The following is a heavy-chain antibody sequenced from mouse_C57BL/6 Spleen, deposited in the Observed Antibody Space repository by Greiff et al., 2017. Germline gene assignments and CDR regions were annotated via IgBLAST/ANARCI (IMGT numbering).Heavy chain of an antibody. D-gene: IGHD1-1*01. CDR2: ISSGSSTI. V-gene: IGHV5-17*01. CDR3: ARPADYGSSFRYWYFDV. J-gene: IGHJ1*03. CDR1: GFTFSDYG. Sequence: EVKLVESGGGLVKPGGSLKLSCAASGFTFSDYGMHWVRQAPEKGLEWVAYISSGSSTIYYADTVKGRFTISSDNAKNTLFLQMTSLRSEDTAMYYFARPADYGSSFRYWYFDVWGTGTTVTVSS.